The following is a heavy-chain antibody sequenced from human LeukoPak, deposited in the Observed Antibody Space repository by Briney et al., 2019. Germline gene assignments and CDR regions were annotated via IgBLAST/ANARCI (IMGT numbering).Heavy chain of an antibody. J-gene: IGHJ5*02. D-gene: IGHD2-21*02. V-gene: IGHV3-30*18. CDR2: ISYDGSNK. CDR3: AKSRHIVVVTAIPGFDP. Sequence: GGSLRLSCAASGFTFSSYGMHWVRQAPGKGLEWVAVISYDGSNKYYADSVKGRFTISRDNSKNTLYLQMNSLGAEDTAVYYCAKSRHIVVVTAIPGFDPWGQGTLVTVSS. CDR1: GFTFSSYG.